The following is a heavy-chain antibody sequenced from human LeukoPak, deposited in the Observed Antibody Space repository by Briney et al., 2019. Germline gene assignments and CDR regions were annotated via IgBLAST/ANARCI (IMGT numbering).Heavy chain of an antibody. J-gene: IGHJ4*02. CDR1: GFTVSSNY. CDR3: AKHDEVGATAIFDY. CDR2: IYSGGST. Sequence: PGGSLRLSCAASGFTVSSNYMSWVRQAPGKGLEWVSVIYSGGSTYYADSVKGRFTISRDNSKNTLYLQMNSLRAEDTAVYYCAKHDEVGATAIFDYWGQGTLVTVSS. D-gene: IGHD1-26*01. V-gene: IGHV3-53*01.